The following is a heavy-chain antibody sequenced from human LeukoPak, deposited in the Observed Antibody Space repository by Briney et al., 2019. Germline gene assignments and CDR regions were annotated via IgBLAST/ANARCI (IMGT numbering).Heavy chain of an antibody. V-gene: IGHV3-48*02. D-gene: IGHD6-13*01. CDR2: ISSSSSTI. CDR1: GFTFSSYS. Sequence: GSLILSCAASGFTFSSYSMNWVRQAPGKGQEWVSYISSSSSTIYYADSVKGRFTISRDNAKNSLYLQMNSLRDKDTAVYYCARGYSSSWYGFDWFDPWGEGNLVTVSS. J-gene: IGHJ5*02. CDR3: ARGYSSSWYGFDWFDP.